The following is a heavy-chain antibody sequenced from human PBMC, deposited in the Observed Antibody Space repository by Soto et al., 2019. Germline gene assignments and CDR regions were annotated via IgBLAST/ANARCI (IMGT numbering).Heavy chain of an antibody. V-gene: IGHV1-69*13. CDR1: GGTFSSYA. Sequence: SVKVSCKASGGTFSSYAISWVRQAPGQGLEWMGGIIPIFGTANYAQKFQGRVTITADESTSTAYMELSSLRSEDTAVYYCAKDENYYDSSGPRQGIDYWGQGTLVNVSS. J-gene: IGHJ4*02. D-gene: IGHD3-22*01. CDR2: IIPIFGTA. CDR3: AKDENYYDSSGPRQGIDY.